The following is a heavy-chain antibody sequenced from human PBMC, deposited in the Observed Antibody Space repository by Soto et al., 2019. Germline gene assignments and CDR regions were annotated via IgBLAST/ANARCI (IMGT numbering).Heavy chain of an antibody. CDR1: GYTFTGYY. Sequence: QVQLVQSGTEVKRPGDSVKVSCKASGYTFTGYYVHWVRQAPGQGLEWMGWINPNSGDTDLAQRFQGRVTMNRDTAIGTAFMELRGRTSEDTAEYYCAKGGAIVAAGTRVYLYNAMEVWGKGPTLPVSS. V-gene: IGHV1-2*02. D-gene: IGHD1-26*01. J-gene: IGHJ6*04. CDR3: AKGGAIVAAGTRVYLYNAMEV. CDR2: INPNSGDT.